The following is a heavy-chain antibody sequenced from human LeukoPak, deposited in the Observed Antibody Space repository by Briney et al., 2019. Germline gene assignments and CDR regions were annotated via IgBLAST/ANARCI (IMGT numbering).Heavy chain of an antibody. CDR3: VRQNYLDYWGQGTVNYLGY. CDR1: GFTFSSYG. V-gene: IGHV3-30*03. D-gene: IGHD1-7*01. CDR2: ISYDGSNK. Sequence: GGSLRLSCAASGFTFSSYGMHWVRQAPGKGLEWVAVISYDGSNKYYADSVKGRFTISRDNSKNTLYLQMNSLRAEDTGVYYCVRQNYLDYWGQGTVNYLGYWGQGTLVTVSS. J-gene: IGHJ4*02.